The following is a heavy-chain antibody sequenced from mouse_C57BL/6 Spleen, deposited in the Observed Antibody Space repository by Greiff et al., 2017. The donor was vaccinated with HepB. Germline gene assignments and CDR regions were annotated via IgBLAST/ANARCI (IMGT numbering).Heavy chain of an antibody. CDR1: GYTFTSYW. CDR2: IYPGSGST. J-gene: IGHJ4*01. D-gene: IGHD2-4*01. Sequence: QVQLQQSGAELVKPGASVKMSCKASGYTFTSYWITWVKQRPGQGLEWIGDIYPGSGSTNYNEKFKSKATLTVDTSSSTGYMQLSSLTSEDSAVYYCARGVGDYDYDGYAMDYWGQGTSVTVSS. V-gene: IGHV1-55*01. CDR3: ARGVGDYDYDGYAMDY.